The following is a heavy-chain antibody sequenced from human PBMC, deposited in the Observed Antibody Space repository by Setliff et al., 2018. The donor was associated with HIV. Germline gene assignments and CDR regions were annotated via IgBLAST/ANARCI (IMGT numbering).Heavy chain of an antibody. CDR2: IYHSGST. V-gene: IGHV4-38-2*01. Sequence: PSETLSLTCAVSGDSISRGYYWGWIRQPPGKGLEWIGNIYHSGSTFYNPSLKSRVTTSVDTSKNQFSLKLRSVTAADTAVYYCARGYGHIVEVIASDAFDIWGQGIMVTV. CDR3: ARGYGHIVEVIASDAFDI. CDR1: GDSISRGYY. J-gene: IGHJ3*02. D-gene: IGHD2-21*01.